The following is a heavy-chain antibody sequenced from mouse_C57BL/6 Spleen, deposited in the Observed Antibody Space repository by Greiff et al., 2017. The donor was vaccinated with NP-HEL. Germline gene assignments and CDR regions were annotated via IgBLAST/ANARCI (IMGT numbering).Heavy chain of an antibody. D-gene: IGHD1-2*01. CDR1: GYTFTSYW. J-gene: IGHJ3*01. V-gene: IGHV1-50*01. CDR3: ARPSLLRFFAY. Sequence: QVQLQQPGAELVKPGASVKLSCKASGYTFTSYWMQWVKQRPGQGLEWIGEIDPSDSYTNYNQKFKGKATLTVDTSSSTAYMQLSSLTSEDSAVYYCARPSLLRFFAYWGQGTLVTVSA. CDR2: IDPSDSYT.